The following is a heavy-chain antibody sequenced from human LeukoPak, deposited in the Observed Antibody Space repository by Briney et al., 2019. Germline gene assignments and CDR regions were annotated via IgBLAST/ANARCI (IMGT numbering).Heavy chain of an antibody. D-gene: IGHD5-18*01. J-gene: IGHJ4*02. V-gene: IGHV4-59*01. Sequence: SETLSLTCTVSGGSISSYYWSWIRQPPGKGLEWIGYIYYSGSTNYNPSLKSRVAISVDTSKNQFSLKLRSVTAADTAVYYCARIVPYNYGYVDYWGQGTLVTVSS. CDR2: IYYSGST. CDR3: ARIVPYNYGYVDY. CDR1: GGSISSYY.